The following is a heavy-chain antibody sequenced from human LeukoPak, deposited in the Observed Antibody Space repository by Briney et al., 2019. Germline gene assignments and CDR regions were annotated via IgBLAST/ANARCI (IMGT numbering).Heavy chain of an antibody. J-gene: IGHJ3*02. V-gene: IGHV1-2*02. CDR3: ARACSSSWDDAFDI. D-gene: IGHD6-13*01. CDR1: GYTFTGYY. CDR2: INPNSGGT. Sequence: ASVKVSCKASGYTFTGYYMHWVRQAPGQGLEWMGWINPNSGGTNYAQKFQGRVTITTDESTSTAYMELSSLRSEDTAVYYCARACSSSWDDAFDIWGQGTMVTVSS.